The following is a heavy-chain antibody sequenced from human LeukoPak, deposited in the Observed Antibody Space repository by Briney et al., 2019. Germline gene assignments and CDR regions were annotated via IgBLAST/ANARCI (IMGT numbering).Heavy chain of an antibody. D-gene: IGHD2-15*01. Sequence: ASVKVSCKASGYTFTSYAVNWVRQAPGQGLEWMGWINTNTGNPTYAQGFTGRFVFSLDTSVSTAYLQISSLKAEDTAVYYCARAIRLGYCSGGSCLDAFDIWGQGTMVTVSS. CDR1: GYTFTSYA. J-gene: IGHJ3*02. CDR3: ARAIRLGYCSGGSCLDAFDI. V-gene: IGHV7-4-1*02. CDR2: INTNTGNP.